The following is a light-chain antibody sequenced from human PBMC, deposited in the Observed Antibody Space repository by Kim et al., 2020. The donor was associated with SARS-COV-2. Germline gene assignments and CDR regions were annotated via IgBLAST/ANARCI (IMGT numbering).Light chain of an antibody. CDR2: GAS. CDR3: QKYGNSRT. CDR1: RTFSRNQ. V-gene: IGKV3-20*01. J-gene: IGKJ1*01. Sequence: LSPGEAAHLACRARRTFSRNQWAWYQQNPAHAPRLLIYGASSRATGIPDRFSGRGSGTDFSLTISRLEPEDCAVYYCQKYGNSRTFGQGTKVDIK.